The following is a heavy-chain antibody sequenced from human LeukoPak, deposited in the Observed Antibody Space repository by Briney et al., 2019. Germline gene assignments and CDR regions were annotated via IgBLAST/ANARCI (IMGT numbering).Heavy chain of an antibody. J-gene: IGHJ4*02. Sequence: GGSLRLSCAASGFTFDEYAMHWVRQAPGKGLEWVSLISWDGGSTNYADSVKGRFTIFRDNRKNSLYLQMNSLSAEDTALYYCAKDPVGYGGNYFDYWGQGTLVTVSS. CDR2: ISWDGGST. CDR3: AKDPVGYGGNYFDY. V-gene: IGHV3-43D*03. CDR1: GFTFDEYA. D-gene: IGHD4-23*01.